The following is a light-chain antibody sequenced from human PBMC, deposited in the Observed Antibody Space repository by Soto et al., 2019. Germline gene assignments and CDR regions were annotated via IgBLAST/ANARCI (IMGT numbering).Light chain of an antibody. CDR3: QSYDTGLGGQGV. J-gene: IGLJ3*02. V-gene: IGLV1-40*01. CDR1: SSNLGAVYD. Sequence: QSVLTQPPSVSGAPGQRVTISCTGSSSNLGAVYDVHWYQQLPGTAPKLLIYGNDNRPSGVPDRFSGSKSGTSAALAITGRQAEDEADYYCQSYDTGLGGQGVFGGGTKVTVL. CDR2: GND.